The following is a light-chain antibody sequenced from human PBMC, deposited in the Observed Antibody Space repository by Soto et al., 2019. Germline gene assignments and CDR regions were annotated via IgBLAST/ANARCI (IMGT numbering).Light chain of an antibody. CDR3: CSYAGTTTAAV. CDR1: SSDVGIYDL. V-gene: IGLV2-23*02. CDR2: GVN. Sequence: QSALTQPASVSGSPGQSITISCTGTSSDVGIYDLVSWYQQLPGKAPKLMIFGVNKRPSGVSNRFSGSKSGNTASLTISGLQAEDEADYYCCSYAGTTTAAVFGGGTQLTVL. J-gene: IGLJ7*01.